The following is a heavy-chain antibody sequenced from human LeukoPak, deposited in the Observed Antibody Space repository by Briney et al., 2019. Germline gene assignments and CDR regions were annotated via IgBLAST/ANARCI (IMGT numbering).Heavy chain of an antibody. J-gene: IGHJ5*02. Sequence: PGGSLRLSCAASGFTFRSFSMRCVRQAPGQRLEWVSVISDSGGHTYYADSVKGRFTISRDNSKNTLVLQMSSLRAEDTAIYYCVKDSLRCRAVFGSCGQGTLVTVSS. V-gene: IGHV3-23*01. CDR1: GFTFRSFS. CDR3: VKDSLRCRAVFGS. D-gene: IGHD3-10*02. CDR2: ISDSGGHT.